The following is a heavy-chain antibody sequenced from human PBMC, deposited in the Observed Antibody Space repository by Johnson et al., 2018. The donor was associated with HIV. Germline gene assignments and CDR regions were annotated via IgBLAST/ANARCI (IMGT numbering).Heavy chain of an antibody. CDR2: ISYDGSNR. CDR3: EGYCSGGACYSGVSAFDV. V-gene: IGHV3-30*04. CDR1: GFTFSSYT. Sequence: QVLLVESGGGVVRPGGSLRLSCAASGFTFSSYTMHWVRQAPGKGLEWVAVISYDGSNRYYADSVKGRFTISRDNSNNRLYLQMNSLRAEDTAIYYCEGYCSGGACYSGVSAFDVWGHGTMVTVSS. J-gene: IGHJ3*01. D-gene: IGHD2-15*01.